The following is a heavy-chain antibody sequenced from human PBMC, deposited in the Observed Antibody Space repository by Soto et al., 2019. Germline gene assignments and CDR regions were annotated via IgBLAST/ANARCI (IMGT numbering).Heavy chain of an antibody. D-gene: IGHD2-2*01. Sequence: ASVKVSCKGFGYSFMKYGINWVRQAPGQGLEWVGWISPYSGYTHSAQKFHGRLTLTTDTAASSAYMELRTLRSADTALYYCAREASVLIPAAQPSRFDSWGQGTLVTVSS. CDR3: AREASVLIPAAQPSRFDS. J-gene: IGHJ4*02. CDR2: ISPYSGYT. CDR1: GYSFMKYG. V-gene: IGHV1-18*01.